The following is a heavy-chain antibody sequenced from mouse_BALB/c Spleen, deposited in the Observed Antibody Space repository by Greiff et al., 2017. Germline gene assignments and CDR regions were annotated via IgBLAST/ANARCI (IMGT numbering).Heavy chain of an antibody. V-gene: IGHV5-6-5*01. Sequence: EVKLVESGGGLVKPGGSLKLSCAASGFTFSSYAMSWVRQTPEKRLEWVASISSGGSTYYPDSVKGRFTISRDNARNILYLQMSSLRSEDTAMYYCARGNYDGYYMDYWGQGTSVIVSS. CDR2: ISSGGST. D-gene: IGHD2-3*01. CDR1: GFTFSSYA. CDR3: ARGNYDGYYMDY. J-gene: IGHJ4*01.